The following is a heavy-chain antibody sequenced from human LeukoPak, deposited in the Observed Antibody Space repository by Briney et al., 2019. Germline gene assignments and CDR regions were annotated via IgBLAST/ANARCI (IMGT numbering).Heavy chain of an antibody. Sequence: TSQTLSVTCDISGDSVSSNSAAWNWIRQSPSRGLEWLGRTFYRSKWYNEYEVSLKSRLTIHADTSKNHFSLQLNSVTPEDTAVYYCARSGGTAIGNYERATFDYWGQGTLVTVSS. V-gene: IGHV6-1*01. CDR1: GDSVSSNSAA. CDR2: TFYRSKWYN. D-gene: IGHD1-7*01. J-gene: IGHJ4*02. CDR3: ARSGGTAIGNYERATFDY.